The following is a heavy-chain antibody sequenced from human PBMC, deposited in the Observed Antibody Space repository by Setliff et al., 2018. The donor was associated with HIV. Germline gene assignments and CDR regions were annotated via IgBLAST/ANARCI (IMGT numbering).Heavy chain of an antibody. CDR2: LIPVLGEP. V-gene: IGHV1-69*11. CDR3: ARGVLYGLSEY. D-gene: IGHD3-10*01. CDR1: GHTPRHYG. Sequence: SVKVSCKASGHTPRHYGINWIRQAPGQGLEWVGSLIPVLGEPHYASRFQGRVTITADDSTNTAYLELSNLRFDDTATYYCARGVLYGLSEYWGTGSLVTVSS. J-gene: IGHJ4*02.